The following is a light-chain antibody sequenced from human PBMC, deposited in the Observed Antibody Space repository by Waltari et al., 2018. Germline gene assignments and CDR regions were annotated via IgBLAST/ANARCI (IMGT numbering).Light chain of an antibody. Sequence: QSVLTQSPSASGTPGQRVTISCSGSSSNIGSNTVTWYQQLPGTSPKLLIYSDNQRPSGFPDRVSGSKSCTSASLAISGLHSEDEADYYCAAWDDSLNGPVFGGGTKLTVL. J-gene: IGLJ3*02. CDR2: SDN. CDR1: SSNIGSNT. V-gene: IGLV1-44*01. CDR3: AAWDDSLNGPV.